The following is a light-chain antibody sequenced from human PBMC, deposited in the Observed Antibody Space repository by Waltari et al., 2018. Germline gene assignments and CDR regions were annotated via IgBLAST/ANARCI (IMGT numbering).Light chain of an antibody. CDR3: QQYNNWPPPYT. J-gene: IGKJ2*01. Sequence: EIVMTQSPATLSVSPGESATLSCRAWQSVSSNLAWYQQTPGHAPVLLIYGSSTSATGIAARFSGSGSGTELTITISCLQSEDFAVYYCQQYNNWPPPYTFGQGTKLEIK. CDR2: GSS. CDR1: QSVSSN. V-gene: IGKV3-15*01.